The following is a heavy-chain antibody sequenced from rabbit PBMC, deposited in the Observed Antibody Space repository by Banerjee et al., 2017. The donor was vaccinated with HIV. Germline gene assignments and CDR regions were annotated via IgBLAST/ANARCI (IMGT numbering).Heavy chain of an antibody. CDR1: GFTISSDIW. V-gene: IGHV1S45*01. J-gene: IGHJ4*01. Sequence: QEQLEESGGGLVKPEGSLTLTCKASGFTISSDIWMCWVRQAPGKGLEWIGCIYTGDGSTYYATWAKGRFTISKTSSTTVTLQMTTLTAADTATYFCARGVAAWVNGGAGYYFNLWGPGTLVTVS. CDR3: ARGVAAWVNGGAGYYFNL. CDR2: IYTGDGST. D-gene: IGHD3-1*01.